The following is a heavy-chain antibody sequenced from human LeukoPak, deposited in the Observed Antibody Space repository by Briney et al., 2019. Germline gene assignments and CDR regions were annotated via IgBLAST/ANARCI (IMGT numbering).Heavy chain of an antibody. CDR2: ISYDGSNK. CDR1: GFTFSSYA. Sequence: GGSLRLSCAASGFTFSSYAMHWVRQAPGKGLEWVAVISYDGSNKYYADPVKGRFTISRDNSKNTLYLQMNSLRAEDTAVYYCAREFGTRNPFDYWGQGTLVTVSS. CDR3: AREFGTRNPFDY. D-gene: IGHD3-16*01. V-gene: IGHV3-30*04. J-gene: IGHJ4*02.